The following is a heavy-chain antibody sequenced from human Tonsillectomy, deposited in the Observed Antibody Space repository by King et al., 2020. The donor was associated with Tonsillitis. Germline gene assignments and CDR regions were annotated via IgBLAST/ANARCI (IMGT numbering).Heavy chain of an antibody. V-gene: IGHV4-4*07. J-gene: IGHJ4*02. CDR3: ARDRGGYGWDNFYDY. D-gene: IGHD3-10*01. CDR2: IYRAGNT. Sequence: VQLQESGPGLVKPSETLSLICTVSGGSISGFYWSWIRQPAGKGLEWIARIYRAGNTDYNPSLESRLAISVDTSKNEISLQLTSVTAADTGVYYCARDRGGYGWDNFYDYWGQGTLVTVSS. CDR1: GGSISGFY.